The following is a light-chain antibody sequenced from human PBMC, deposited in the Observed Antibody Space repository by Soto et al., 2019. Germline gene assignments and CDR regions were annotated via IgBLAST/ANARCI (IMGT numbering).Light chain of an antibody. CDR1: SSDVGGYNY. Sequence: QSALTQPASVSGSPGQSITISCTGTSSDVGGYNYVSWYQQHPGKAPKLMIYEVSNRPSGVSNRFSGSKSGNTASLTISGLQAEDEADYYCSSYTTGGTLVVFGGGTKLTVL. CDR3: SSYTTGGTLVV. J-gene: IGLJ2*01. CDR2: EVS. V-gene: IGLV2-14*01.